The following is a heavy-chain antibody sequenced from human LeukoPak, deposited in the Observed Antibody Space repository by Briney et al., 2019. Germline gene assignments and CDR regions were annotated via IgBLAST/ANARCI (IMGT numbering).Heavy chain of an antibody. Sequence: GESLKISCRGSGYTFTTFWIGWVRQMPGKGLEWMGIINPGDSDTRYSPSFQGQVTMSVDKSINTAYLQWSSLKASDTAMYYCARRKGCSSTSCPPDFWGQGTLVTVSS. CDR2: INPGDSDT. D-gene: IGHD2-2*01. CDR1: GYTFTTFW. CDR3: ARRKGCSSTSCPPDF. J-gene: IGHJ4*02. V-gene: IGHV5-51*01.